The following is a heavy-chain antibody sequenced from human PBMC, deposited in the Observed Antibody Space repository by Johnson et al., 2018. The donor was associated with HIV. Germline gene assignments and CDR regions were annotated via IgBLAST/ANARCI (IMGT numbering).Heavy chain of an antibody. Sequence: QVQLVESGGGVVQPGRSLRLSCAASGFTFRSYAMLWVRQAPGKGLEWVAVISYDGNSTYYADSAKGRFTISRDNSKNTLYLQMNSLRAEDTAVYYCATRQQLVPGAFDIWGQGTMVTVSS. CDR1: GFTFRSYA. J-gene: IGHJ3*02. D-gene: IGHD6-13*01. V-gene: IGHV3-30*04. CDR3: ATRQQLVPGAFDI. CDR2: ISYDGNST.